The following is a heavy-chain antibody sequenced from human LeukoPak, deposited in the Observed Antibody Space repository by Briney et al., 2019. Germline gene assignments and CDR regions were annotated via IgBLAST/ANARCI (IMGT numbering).Heavy chain of an antibody. Sequence: PGGSLRLSCAASGFTFSSYAMHWVRQAPGKGLEWVAVISYDGSNKYYADSVKGRFTISRDNSKNTLYLQMNSLRAEDTAVYYCASTNDILTWGQGTLVTVSS. CDR1: GFTFSSYA. D-gene: IGHD3-9*01. CDR2: ISYDGSNK. V-gene: IGHV3-30*04. J-gene: IGHJ5*02. CDR3: ASTNDILT.